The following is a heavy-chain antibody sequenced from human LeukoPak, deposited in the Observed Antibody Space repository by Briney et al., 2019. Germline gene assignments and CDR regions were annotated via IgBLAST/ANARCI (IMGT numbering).Heavy chain of an antibody. CDR1: VYTFTSYD. CDR3: ARFDSSSWGQVFVY. CDR2: MNPNSGKT. D-gene: IGHD6-13*01. J-gene: IGHJ4*02. V-gene: IGHV1-8*01. Sequence: ASVNVSCKASVYTFTSYDINGVRQATGKGLEWMGCMNPNSGKTGYAQKFQGRVTMTRNTSISTANMELNSQRAKGTPVYYCARFDSSSWGQVFVYSGQGTLLTVSS.